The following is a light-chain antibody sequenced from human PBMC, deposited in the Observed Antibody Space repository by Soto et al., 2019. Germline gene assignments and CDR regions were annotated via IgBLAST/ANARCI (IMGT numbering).Light chain of an antibody. CDR2: GAS. CDR3: NQYDN. V-gene: IGKV3-20*01. CDR1: QSVSSTY. Sequence: ENVLTQSPGSLSLSPGERATLSCRASQSVSSTYLAWYQQKPGQPPRLLIYGASSRATGIPDRFSGSGSGTDFTLTISRLEHEDFAVYYCNQYDNFGGGAKGDI. J-gene: IGKJ4*01.